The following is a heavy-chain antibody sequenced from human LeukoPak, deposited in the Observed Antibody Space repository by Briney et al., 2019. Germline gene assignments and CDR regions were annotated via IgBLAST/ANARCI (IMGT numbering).Heavy chain of an antibody. Sequence: GGSLRLSCAASRFTFSSYGMHWVRQAPGKGLEWVAFIRYDGSNKYYADSVKGRFTISRDNAKNSLYLQMNSLRAEDTAFYYCAKDIGGSYYVYFDCWGQGTLVTVSS. CDR2: IRYDGSNK. D-gene: IGHD1-26*01. CDR1: RFTFSSYG. J-gene: IGHJ4*02. V-gene: IGHV3-30*02. CDR3: AKDIGGSYYVYFDC.